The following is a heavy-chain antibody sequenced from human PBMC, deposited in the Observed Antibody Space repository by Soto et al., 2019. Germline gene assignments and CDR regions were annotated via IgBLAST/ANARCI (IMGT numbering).Heavy chain of an antibody. V-gene: IGHV4-39*01. Sequence: QLQQSGPGLVKPSETLSLTCSVSGGSVSSRSYYWVWIRQPPGKGLEGIGSVYYNGSNYYNPSRKSRVTMSVDTSKNEFSLRLTSGTAAETAIYYCASRAPYPHSAGSDGYWGQGTVVTVSS. CDR1: GGSVSSRSYY. CDR3: ASRAPYPHSAGSDGY. D-gene: IGHD1-26*01. CDR2: VYYNGSN. J-gene: IGHJ4*02.